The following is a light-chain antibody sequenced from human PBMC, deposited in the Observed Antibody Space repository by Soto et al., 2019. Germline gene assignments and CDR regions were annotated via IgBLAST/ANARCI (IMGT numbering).Light chain of an antibody. Sequence: EIVMAQSPATLSVSPGERATLSCRASQNIRSNLAWYQQKPGQAPRLLIFGASTRATGIPARFSGSGSGTEFTITISSLQSEDFAVYYCQQYNNWPPRTFGQGTKVELK. CDR1: QNIRSN. CDR2: GAS. CDR3: QQYNNWPPRT. V-gene: IGKV3-15*01. J-gene: IGKJ1*01.